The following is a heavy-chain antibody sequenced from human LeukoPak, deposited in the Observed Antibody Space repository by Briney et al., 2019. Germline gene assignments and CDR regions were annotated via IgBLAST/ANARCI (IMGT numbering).Heavy chain of an antibody. D-gene: IGHD2-8*02. V-gene: IGHV3-7*01. CDR1: GFTFSHSW. CDR2: IKDDGSQQ. Sequence: GGSLRLSCEASGFTFSHSWMSWVRQAPGKGLEWVANIKDDGSQQNYVDSVKGRFTISRDNAKTSLYLQMNSLTTEDTAVYFCARRNSGTWWSFDSWGQGTLVTVSS. CDR3: ARRNSGTWWSFDS. J-gene: IGHJ4*02.